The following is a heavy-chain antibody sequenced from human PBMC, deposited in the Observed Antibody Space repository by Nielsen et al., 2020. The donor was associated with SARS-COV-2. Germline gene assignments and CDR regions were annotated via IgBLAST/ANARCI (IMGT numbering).Heavy chain of an antibody. D-gene: IGHD3-16*02. V-gene: IGHV3-21*01. Sequence: GESLKISCAASGFTFSSYSMNWVRQAPGKGLEWVSSISISSSSFYYTDSVRGRFTISRDNAKSSLYLQMNSLRAEDTAVYYCARTTRYVWGSYRYGFDYWGQGTLVTVSS. CDR1: GFTFSSYS. CDR2: ISISSSSF. CDR3: ARTTRYVWGSYRYGFDY. J-gene: IGHJ4*02.